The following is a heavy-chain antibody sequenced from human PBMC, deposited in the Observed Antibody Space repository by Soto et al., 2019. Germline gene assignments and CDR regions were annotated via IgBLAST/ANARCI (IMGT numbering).Heavy chain of an antibody. Sequence: GGSLRLSCAASGFTFSSYSMNWVRQAPGKGLEWVSSISSRSDFIYYAGSVKGRFTISRDNAKNSLYLQMNSLRAEDTAVYYCARDWRTAITWGQGTLVTGSS. V-gene: IGHV3-21*01. CDR2: ISSRSDFI. CDR1: GFTFSSYS. D-gene: IGHD5-18*01. CDR3: ARDWRTAIT. J-gene: IGHJ5*02.